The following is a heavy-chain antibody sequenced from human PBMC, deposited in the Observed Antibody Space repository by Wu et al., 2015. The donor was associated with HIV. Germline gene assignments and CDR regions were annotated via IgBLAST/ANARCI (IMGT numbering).Heavy chain of an antibody. J-gene: IGHJ5*01. CDR2: MNPRSGNT. V-gene: IGHV1-8*01. D-gene: IGHD6-19*01. Sequence: QVQLVQSGAEVKKPGASVKVSCKASGYTFTSYDINWVRQATGQGLEWMGWMNPRSGNTGYAQKFQGRVTMTRDTSISTANMELSSLRSEDTAVYYCARQRAYTSGWYIFDSWGQETLVTVSS. CDR1: GYTFTSYD. CDR3: ARQRAYTSGWYIFDS.